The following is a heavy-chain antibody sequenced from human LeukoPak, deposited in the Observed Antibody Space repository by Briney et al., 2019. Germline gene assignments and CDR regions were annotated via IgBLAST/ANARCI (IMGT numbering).Heavy chain of an antibody. J-gene: IGHJ4*02. Sequence: ASVKVSCKASGYTFTSYYMHWARQAPGQGLGWMGIINPSGGSTSYAQKFQGRVTMTRDTSTSTVYMELSSLRSEDTAVYYCASLVRGSRGYSYGYFDYWGQGTLVTVSS. CDR1: GYTFTSYY. CDR3: ASLVRGSRGYSYGYFDY. V-gene: IGHV1-46*01. D-gene: IGHD5-18*01. CDR2: INPSGGST.